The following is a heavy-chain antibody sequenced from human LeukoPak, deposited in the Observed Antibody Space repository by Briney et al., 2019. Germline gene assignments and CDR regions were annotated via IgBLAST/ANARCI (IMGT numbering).Heavy chain of an antibody. CDR1: GFTFSSYG. J-gene: IGHJ3*02. CDR2: ISYDGSNK. D-gene: IGHD2-21*02. Sequence: GGSLRLSCAASGFTFSSYGMHWDRQAPGKGLEWVAVISYDGSNKYYADSVKGRFTFSRDNSRNTLYLQMNSLRAEDTAVYYCAKDQVVTAIRPDAFDIWGQGTMVTVSS. V-gene: IGHV3-30*18. CDR3: AKDQVVTAIRPDAFDI.